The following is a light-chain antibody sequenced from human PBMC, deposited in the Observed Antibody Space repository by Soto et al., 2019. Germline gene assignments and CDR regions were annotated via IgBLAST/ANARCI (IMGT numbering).Light chain of an antibody. V-gene: IGKV1-5*01. Sequence: DIQMTQSPSTLSASVGDRVTITYRANQSISSWLAWYQQKPGKAPKLLIYDASSLESGVPSRFSGSGSGTEFTLTISSLQPDDFATYYCQQYNSYWTFGQGTKVEIK. CDR2: DAS. CDR1: QSISSW. J-gene: IGKJ1*01. CDR3: QQYNSYWT.